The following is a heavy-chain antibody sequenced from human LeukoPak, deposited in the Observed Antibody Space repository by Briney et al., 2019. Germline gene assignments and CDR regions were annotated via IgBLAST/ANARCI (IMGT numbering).Heavy chain of an antibody. CDR3: ANLLSIVGAKAFDY. V-gene: IGHV3-43*02. CDR1: GFTFSSYG. D-gene: IGHD1-26*01. CDR2: ISGDGGST. Sequence: GRSLRLSCAASGFTFSSYGMHWVRQDPGKGLEWVSLISGDGGSTYYADSVKGRFTISRDNSKNSLYLQMNSLRTEDTALYYCANLLSIVGAKAFDYWGQGTLVTVSS. J-gene: IGHJ4*02.